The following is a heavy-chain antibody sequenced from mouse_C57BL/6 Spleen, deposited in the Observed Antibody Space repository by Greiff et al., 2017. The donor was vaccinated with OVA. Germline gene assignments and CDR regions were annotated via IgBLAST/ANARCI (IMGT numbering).Heavy chain of an antibody. CDR1: GYTFTSYW. V-gene: IGHV1-69*01. D-gene: IGHD1-1*01. CDR3: ARSANYYGSSRDY. Sequence: VQLQQPGAELVMPGASVKLSCKASGYTFTSYWMHWVKQRPGQGLEWIGEIDPSDSYTNYNQKFKGKSTLTVDKSSSTAYMQLSSLTSEDSAVYYCARSANYYGSSRDYWGQGTTLTVSS. CDR2: IDPSDSYT. J-gene: IGHJ2*01.